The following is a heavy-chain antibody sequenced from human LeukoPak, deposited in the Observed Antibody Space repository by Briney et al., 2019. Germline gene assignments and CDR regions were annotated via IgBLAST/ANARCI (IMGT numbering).Heavy chain of an antibody. CDR3: ARDPIVGDTGRGDY. V-gene: IGHV3-7*01. J-gene: IGHJ4*02. Sequence: PGGSLRLSCAASGFTFSSYWVTWVRQAPGKGLEWVSNINGDGSIENYVHSVRGRFSIFRDNAKDALYLQMNSLRVDDTAIYYCARDPIVGDTGRGDYWGQGTLVTVSS. D-gene: IGHD1-26*01. CDR2: INGDGSIE. CDR1: GFTFSSYW.